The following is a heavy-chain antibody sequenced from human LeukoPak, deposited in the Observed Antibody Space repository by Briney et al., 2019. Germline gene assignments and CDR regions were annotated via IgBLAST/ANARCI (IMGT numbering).Heavy chain of an antibody. CDR2: INPNSGGT. D-gene: IGHD6-6*01. CDR1: GYTFPGYY. J-gene: IGHJ4*02. Sequence: ASVKVSCKASGYTFPGYYMHWVRQAAGQGLEWMGWINPNSGGTNYAQKFQGRVTMTRDTSISTAYMELSRLRSDDTAVYYCAREHSSSSGKVFDYWGQGTLVTVSS. V-gene: IGHV1-2*02. CDR3: AREHSSSSGKVFDY.